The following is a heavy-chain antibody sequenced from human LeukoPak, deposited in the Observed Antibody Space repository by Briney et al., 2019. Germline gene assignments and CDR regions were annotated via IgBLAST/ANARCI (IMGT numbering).Heavy chain of an antibody. CDR1: GFTFSSYW. V-gene: IGHV3-74*01. CDR2: INSDGSST. CDR3: AASHFDWLSTDY. J-gene: IGHJ4*02. D-gene: IGHD3-9*01. Sequence: PGGSLRLSCAASGFTFSSYWMHWVRQAPGKGLVWVSRINSDGSSTSYADSVKGRFTISRDNAKNTLYLQMNSLRAEDTAVYYCAASHFDWLSTDYWGQGTLVTVSS.